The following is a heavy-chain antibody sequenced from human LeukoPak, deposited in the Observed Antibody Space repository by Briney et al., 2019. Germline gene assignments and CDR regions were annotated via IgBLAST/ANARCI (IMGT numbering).Heavy chain of an antibody. V-gene: IGHV4-39*07. D-gene: IGHD6-13*01. CDR3: AREVAAAATEYFDY. Sequence: KSSETLSLTCTVSGGSISPYYWGWIRQPPGQGLEYIGSIYYSGSTYYNPSPKSRVTISVDTSKNQFSLKLSSVTAADTAVYYCAREVAAAATEYFDYWGQGTLVAVSS. J-gene: IGHJ4*02. CDR1: GGSISPYY. CDR2: IYYSGST.